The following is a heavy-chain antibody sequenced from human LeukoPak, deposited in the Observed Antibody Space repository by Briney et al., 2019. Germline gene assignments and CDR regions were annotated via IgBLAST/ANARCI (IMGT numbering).Heavy chain of an antibody. J-gene: IGHJ4*02. CDR1: GVSINNGRYY. CDR2: NFYTGSA. Sequence: SETLSLTCTVSGVSINNGRYYWGWIRQPPGRRLEWIGSNFYTGSAHYHPSFESRVVITIDTANNQFSLRLPSVTAADTAVYFCARRGIAAAAHFDFWGQGSLVTVSS. CDR3: ARRGIAAAAHFDF. D-gene: IGHD6-25*01. V-gene: IGHV4-39*01.